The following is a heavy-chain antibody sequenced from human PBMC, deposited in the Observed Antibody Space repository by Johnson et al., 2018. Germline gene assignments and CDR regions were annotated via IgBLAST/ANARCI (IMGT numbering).Heavy chain of an antibody. Sequence: VQLVQSGGGVVQPGRSLRLSCAASGFTFSNYWMHWVRQAPGTGLVWVSRINSDGTTTNYAASVKGRFTISRDNAKRTLFLQMHSLRAEDTAVYYWTGYLVPDWCDPWGQGTLVTVSA. CDR1: GFTFSNYW. D-gene: IGHD2-2*01. CDR2: INSDGTTT. CDR3: TGYLVPDWCDP. V-gene: IGHV3-74*02. J-gene: IGHJ5*02.